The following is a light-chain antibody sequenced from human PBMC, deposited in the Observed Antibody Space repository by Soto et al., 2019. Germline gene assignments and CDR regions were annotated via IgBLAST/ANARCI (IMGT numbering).Light chain of an antibody. J-gene: IGLJ2*01. V-gene: IGLV2-14*01. Sequence: QSALTQPASVSGSPGQSITISCTGTSSDVGGYNYVSWYQQHPGKPPKLMIYDVSKRPSGVSNRVSGSKSGNTASLAISGIQAEDEAGYYCSSYTSSSKVFGGGTKLTVL. CDR1: SSDVGGYNY. CDR2: DVS. CDR3: SSYTSSSKV.